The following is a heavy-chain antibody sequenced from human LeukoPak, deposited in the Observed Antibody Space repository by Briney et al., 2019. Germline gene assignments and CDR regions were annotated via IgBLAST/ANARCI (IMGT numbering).Heavy chain of an antibody. Sequence: PGGSLRLTCAASGFTFSNAWMSWVRQAQGKGLEWIGRIKSNTDGGTTDYAAPVKGRVTISRDDSTNTLYLQMNSLKTEDTAVYYCTTAHGFTERDYWGQGTLVTVSS. J-gene: IGHJ4*02. CDR3: TTAHGFTERDY. D-gene: IGHD1-1*01. V-gene: IGHV3-15*01. CDR1: GFTFSNAW. CDR2: IKSNTDGGTT.